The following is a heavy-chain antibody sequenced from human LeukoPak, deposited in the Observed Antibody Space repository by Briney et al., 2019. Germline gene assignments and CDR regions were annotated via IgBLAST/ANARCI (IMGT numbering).Heavy chain of an antibody. D-gene: IGHD2-15*01. CDR1: GGSFSGYY. CDR2: INHSGGT. CDR3: ARGSRGGTSRD. Sequence: SETLSLTCAVYGGSFSGYYWSWIRQPPGKGLEWIGEINHSGGTNYNPSLKSRVTISVDTSKNQFTLKLSSVTAADTAVYYCARGSRGGTSRDWGQGTLVTVSS. J-gene: IGHJ4*02. V-gene: IGHV4-34*01.